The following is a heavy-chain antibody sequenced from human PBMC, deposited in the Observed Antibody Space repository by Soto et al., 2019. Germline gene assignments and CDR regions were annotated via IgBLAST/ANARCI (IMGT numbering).Heavy chain of an antibody. J-gene: IGHJ4*01. D-gene: IGHD2-8*01. CDR2: ISNNGSIN. V-gene: IGHV3-48*02. CDR1: GFTFSNYR. CDR3: ARHRDAYCSNGVSSGSYFDD. Sequence: GGSLRLSCAASGFTFSNYRINWVRQAPGKGLEWVSYISNNGSINYSASSVKSRSISTRDNANNSLYHQMSSLRDEDTAVYYCARHRDAYCSNGVSSGSYFDDWGRGTMVTVSS.